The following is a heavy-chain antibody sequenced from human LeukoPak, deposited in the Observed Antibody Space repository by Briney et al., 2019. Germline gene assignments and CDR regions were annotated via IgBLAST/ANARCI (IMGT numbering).Heavy chain of an antibody. CDR2: INHSGST. CDR3: ARWVAAAGTFLVGFDY. CDR1: GGSFSGYY. D-gene: IGHD6-13*01. Sequence: PLETLSLTCAVYGGSFSGYYWSWIRQPQGKGLEWIGEINHSGSTNYNPSLKSRVTISVDTSKNQFSLKLSSVTAADTAVYYCARWVAAAGTFLVGFDYWGQGTLVTVSS. V-gene: IGHV4-34*01. J-gene: IGHJ4*02.